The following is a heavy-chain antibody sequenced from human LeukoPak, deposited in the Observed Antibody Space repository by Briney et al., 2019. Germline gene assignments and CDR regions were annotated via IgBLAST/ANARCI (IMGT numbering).Heavy chain of an antibody. CDR1: GFTFSSYW. CDR2: IDTDGSNT. CDR3: ARDTSPRIAAIYYDAFDI. Sequence: TGGSLRLSCAASGFTFSSYWMHWVRQAPGKGLVWVSRIDTDGSNTAYADSVKGRFTISRDNAKNTLYLQMNSLRAEDTAVYYCARDTSPRIAAIYYDAFDIWGQGTMVTVSS. J-gene: IGHJ3*02. D-gene: IGHD6-13*01. V-gene: IGHV3-74*01.